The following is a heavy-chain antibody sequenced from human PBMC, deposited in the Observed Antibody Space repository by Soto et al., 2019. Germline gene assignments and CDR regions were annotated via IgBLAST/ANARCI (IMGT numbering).Heavy chain of an antibody. CDR2: IYYSGTT. V-gene: IGHV4-39*01. CDR3: ARQRSLRGSNIDY. CDR1: GGSISSASYY. J-gene: IGHJ4*02. Sequence: PSVTLSLTCTVSGGSISSASYYWGWIRQPPWKGLEWIGSIYYSGTTYYNPSLKSRVTVSVDTSKNQFSLKLSSVTAADTAMYYCARQRSLRGSNIDYWGQGTLVTVSS. D-gene: IGHD3-10*01.